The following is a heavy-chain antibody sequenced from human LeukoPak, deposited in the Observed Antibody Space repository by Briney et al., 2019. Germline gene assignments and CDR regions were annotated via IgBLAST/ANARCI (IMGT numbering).Heavy chain of an antibody. CDR2: LHADGIER. Sequence: PGGSLRLSCAASGFTLSGYWMSWVRQAPGKGLEWVARLHADGIERYYVDPVKGRFTISRDNAKNSLHLQMYSLRLDDTAVYHCARGGYSFDYLGQGTLVTVSS. D-gene: IGHD5-12*01. CDR3: ARGGYSFDY. V-gene: IGHV3-7*01. J-gene: IGHJ4*02. CDR1: GFTLSGYW.